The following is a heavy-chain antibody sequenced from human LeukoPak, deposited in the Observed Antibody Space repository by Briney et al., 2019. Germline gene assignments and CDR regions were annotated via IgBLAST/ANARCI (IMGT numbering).Heavy chain of an antibody. CDR2: IYTSGST. V-gene: IGHV4-61*02. CDR3: AREPRDYYDSSGLDPEGAFDI. CDR1: GGSISSGSYY. Sequence: SQTLSLTCTVSGGSISSGSYYWSWIRQPAGKGLEWIGRIYTSGSTNYNPSLKSRVTISVDTSKNQFSLKLSSVTAADTAVYYCAREPRDYYDSSGLDPEGAFDIWGQGTMVTVSS. D-gene: IGHD3-22*01. J-gene: IGHJ3*02.